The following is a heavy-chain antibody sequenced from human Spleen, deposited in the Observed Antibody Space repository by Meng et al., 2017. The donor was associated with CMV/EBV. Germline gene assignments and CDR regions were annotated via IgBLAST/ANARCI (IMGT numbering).Heavy chain of an antibody. CDR3: ATSRFHGDITDAVNI. J-gene: IGHJ3*02. CDR1: GFTLSGDW. V-gene: IGHV3-7*01. D-gene: IGHD4-17*01. CDR2: IKHDGSAK. Sequence: GGSLRLSCVASGFTLSGDWMSWGRQAPGKGLEWVANIKHDGSAKFYVDSVKGRFTISRDNAKNSVYLQMNSLRVEDTAVYYCATSRFHGDITDAVNIWGQGTLVTVSS.